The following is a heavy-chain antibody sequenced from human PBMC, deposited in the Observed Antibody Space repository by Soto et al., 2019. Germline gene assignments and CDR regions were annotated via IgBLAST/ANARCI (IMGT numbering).Heavy chain of an antibody. CDR2: ISSNGGST. Sequence: EVQLVESGGGLVQPGGSLRLPCAASGFTFSSYTMHWVRQAPGKGLEYVSAISSNGGSTYYANSVKGRFTISRDNSKNTLYLQMGSLRAEDMAVYYCARGEPFDYWGQGTLVTVSS. CDR3: ARGEPFDY. J-gene: IGHJ4*02. V-gene: IGHV3-64*01. CDR1: GFTFSSYT. D-gene: IGHD3-16*01.